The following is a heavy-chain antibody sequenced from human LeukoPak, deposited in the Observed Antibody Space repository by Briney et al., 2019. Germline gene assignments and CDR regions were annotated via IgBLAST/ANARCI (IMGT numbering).Heavy chain of an antibody. Sequence: GASVKVSCKASGYTFTGYYMHWVRQAPGQGLEWMGWINPNSGGTNYAQKFQGRVTMTRDTSISTAYMELSRLRSDDTAVYYCAVIGGSYSHDAFDIWGQGTMVTVSS. D-gene: IGHD1-26*01. CDR1: GYTFTGYY. J-gene: IGHJ3*02. CDR2: INPNSGGT. CDR3: AVIGGSYSHDAFDI. V-gene: IGHV1-2*02.